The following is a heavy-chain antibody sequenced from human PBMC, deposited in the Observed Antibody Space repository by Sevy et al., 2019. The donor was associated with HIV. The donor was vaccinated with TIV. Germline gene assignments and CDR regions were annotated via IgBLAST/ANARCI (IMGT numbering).Heavy chain of an antibody. V-gene: IGHV3-23*01. CDR2: ISGSGRFT. CDR3: AKGSKATGSAFDI. D-gene: IGHD1-1*01. Sequence: GGSLRLSCSASEFTFSSYAMSWVRQAPGKGLEWVSSISGSGRFTYYADFVEGRFIISRDNSKNTLSVQMNSLRAEDTAVYYCAKGSKATGSAFDIWGQGTMVTVSS. J-gene: IGHJ3*02. CDR1: EFTFSSYA.